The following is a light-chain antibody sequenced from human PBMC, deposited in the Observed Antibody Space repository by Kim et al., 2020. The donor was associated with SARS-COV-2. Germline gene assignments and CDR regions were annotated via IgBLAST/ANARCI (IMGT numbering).Light chain of an antibody. CDR1: SSDVGDYNY. V-gene: IGLV2-14*03. J-gene: IGLJ1*01. CDR2: DVS. Sequence: HSALTQPASVSGSPGQSITISCTGTSSDVGDYNYVSWYQQHPDKAPKLMIYDVSNRPSGVSNRFSGSKSGNTASLTISGLQAEDEADYYCSSYTSSSTLYIFGTGTKVTVL. CDR3: SSYTSSSTLYI.